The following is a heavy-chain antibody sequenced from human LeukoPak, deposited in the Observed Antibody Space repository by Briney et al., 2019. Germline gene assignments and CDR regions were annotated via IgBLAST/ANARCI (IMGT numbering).Heavy chain of an antibody. CDR2: ISSDSNYI. V-gene: IGHV3-21*01. CDR1: GFTFSSYT. D-gene: IGHD3-9*01. Sequence: KPGGSLRLSCAASGFTFSSYTMSWVRQAPGKGLEWVSSISSDSNYIYYADSVKGRFTISRDNAWNSLYLQMNSLRAEDTAVYYCAREENILTGYYDHWGQGTLVTVSS. CDR3: AREENILTGYYDH. J-gene: IGHJ5*02.